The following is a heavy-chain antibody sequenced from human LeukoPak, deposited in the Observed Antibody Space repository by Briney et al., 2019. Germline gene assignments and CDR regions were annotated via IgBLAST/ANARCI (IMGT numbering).Heavy chain of an antibody. CDR1: GFTFSTYG. CDR3: AKDRRGSGSYCRNDY. J-gene: IGHJ4*02. Sequence: GGSLRLSCAASGFTFSTYGMSWVRQGPGKGLEWVSGISGSGDTTYYADSVKGRFTISRDNSKNTLFLQMNSLRAEDTAIYYCAKDRRGSGSYCRNDYWGQGTLVTVSS. D-gene: IGHD3-10*01. V-gene: IGHV3-23*01. CDR2: ISGSGDTT.